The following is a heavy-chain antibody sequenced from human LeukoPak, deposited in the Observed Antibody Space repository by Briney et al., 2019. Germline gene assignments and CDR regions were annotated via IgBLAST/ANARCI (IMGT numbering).Heavy chain of an antibody. CDR1: GGSISSGGYY. J-gene: IGHJ3*02. V-gene: IGHV4-31*03. CDR2: IYYSGST. CDR3: ARLSVYYDRSGGRDDAFDI. D-gene: IGHD3-22*01. Sequence: PSETLSLTCTVSGGSISSGGYYWSWIRQHPGKGLEWIGYIYYSGSTYYNPSLKSRVTISVDTSKNQFSLKLSSVTAADTAVYYCARLSVYYDRSGGRDDAFDIWGQGTMVSVSS.